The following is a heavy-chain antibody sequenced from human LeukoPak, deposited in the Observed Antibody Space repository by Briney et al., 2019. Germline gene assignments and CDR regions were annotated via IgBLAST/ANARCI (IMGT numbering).Heavy chain of an antibody. J-gene: IGHJ4*02. CDR2: IWCDGSNK. V-gene: IGHV3-33*01. CDR1: GFTFSSYG. D-gene: IGHD2-15*01. Sequence: GGSLRLSCAASGFTFSSYGMHWVRQAPGKGLEWVAVIWCDGSNKYYADSVKGRFTISRDNSKNTLYLQMNSLRAEDTAVYYCARGVVVVAATLSFYFDYWGQGTLVTVSS. CDR3: ARGVVVVAATLSFYFDY.